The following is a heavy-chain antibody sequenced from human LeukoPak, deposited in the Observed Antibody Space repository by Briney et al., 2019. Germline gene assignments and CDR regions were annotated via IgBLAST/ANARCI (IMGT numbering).Heavy chain of an antibody. D-gene: IGHD5-18*01. CDR1: GYSISSGYY. V-gene: IGHV4-38-2*02. CDR2: IYHSGST. J-gene: IGHJ4*02. CDR3: ARHLSGVTGYSYGRGIDY. Sequence: SETLSLTCTVSGYSISSGYYWGWIRQPPGQGLEWIGSIYHSGSTYYNPSLKSRVTISVDTSKNQFSLKLSSVTAADTAVYYCARHLSGVTGYSYGRGIDYWGQGTLVTVSS.